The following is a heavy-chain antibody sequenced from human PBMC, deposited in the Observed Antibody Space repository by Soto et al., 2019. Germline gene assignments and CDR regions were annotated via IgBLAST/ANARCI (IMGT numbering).Heavy chain of an antibody. CDR2: IKSKTDGGTT. D-gene: IGHD3-22*01. Sequence: GGSLRLSCAASGFTFSNAWMNWVRQAPGKGLEWVGRIKSKTDGGTTDYAAPVKGRFTISRDDSKNTLYLQMNSLKTEDTAVYYCTTGCGYYYDSSGYCYYYGMDVWGQGTTVTVSS. J-gene: IGHJ6*02. CDR3: TTGCGYYYDSSGYCYYYGMDV. V-gene: IGHV3-15*07. CDR1: GFTFSNAW.